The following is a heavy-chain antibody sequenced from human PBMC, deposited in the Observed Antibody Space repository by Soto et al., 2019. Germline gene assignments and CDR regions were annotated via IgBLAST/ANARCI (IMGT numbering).Heavy chain of an antibody. V-gene: IGHV1-3*05. D-gene: IGHD5-12*01. Sequence: QVQLVQSGAEEKKPGASVKVSCKASGYTFTSYAMHWVRQAPGQRLEWMGWINAGDGNTKYSQKFQGRVTITRATSVSTAYMELSSLRSEATAVYYCARGLGGGAIRVDYWGQGTLVTVSS. CDR2: INAGDGNT. CDR1: GYTFTSYA. J-gene: IGHJ4*02. CDR3: ARGLGGGAIRVDY.